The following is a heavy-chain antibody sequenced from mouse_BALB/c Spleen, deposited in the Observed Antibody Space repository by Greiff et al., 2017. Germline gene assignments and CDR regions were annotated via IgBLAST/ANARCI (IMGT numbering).Heavy chain of an antibody. V-gene: IGHV1-82*01. CDR3: ARGGYGYDDGYAMDY. CDR1: GYAFSSSW. Sequence: QVQLQQSGPELVKPGASVKISCKASGYAFSSSWMNWVKQRPGQGLEWIGRIYPGDGDTNYNGKFKGKATLTADKSSSTAYMQLSSLTSVDSVVYFCARGGYGYDDGYAMDYWGQGTSVTVSS. J-gene: IGHJ4*01. D-gene: IGHD2-2*01. CDR2: IYPGDGDT.